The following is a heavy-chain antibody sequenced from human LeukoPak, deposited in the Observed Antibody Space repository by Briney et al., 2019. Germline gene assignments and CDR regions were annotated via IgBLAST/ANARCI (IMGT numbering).Heavy chain of an antibody. CDR1: GFTFSSYA. CDR2: ISNSDDST. CDR3: ARDTIMSTATTDY. D-gene: IGHD4-11*01. J-gene: IGHJ4*01. Sequence: GGSLRLSCAASGFTFSSYAMSWVRQAPGKRLEWVSTISNSDDSTYYADSVKGRFTISRDNSKNTLYLQMNSLRAEDTAVYYCARDTIMSTATTDYCGHGTPVTVSS. V-gene: IGHV3-23*01.